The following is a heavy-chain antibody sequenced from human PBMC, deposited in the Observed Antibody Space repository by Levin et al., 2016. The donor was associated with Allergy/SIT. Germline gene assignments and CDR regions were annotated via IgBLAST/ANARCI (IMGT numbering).Heavy chain of an antibody. CDR1: GFTFSSYA. CDR2: ISGTGGST. Sequence: GGSLRLSCAASGFTFSSYAMSWVRQAPGKGLEWVSLISGTGGSTYYADSVKGRFTISRDNAKNSLYLQMNSLRAEDTAFYFCARDREEQTVYAVPGRGYYDYWGQGALVTVSS. V-gene: IGHV3-23*01. CDR3: ARDREEQTVYAVPGRGYYDY. D-gene: IGHD6-19*01. J-gene: IGHJ4*02.